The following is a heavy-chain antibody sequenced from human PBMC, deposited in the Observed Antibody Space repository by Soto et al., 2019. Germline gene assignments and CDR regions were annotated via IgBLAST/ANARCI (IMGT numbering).Heavy chain of an antibody. CDR1: GFTVSSNY. CDR2: IYGGGST. Sequence: GGSLRLSCAASGFTVSSNYMSWVRQAPGKGLEWLSVIYGGGSTYYADSVRGRFTISGDNSKNTMYLQMNRLRAEDTAVYYCARVILGYCSSTSCYHEGRYHYYMDAWGKGTTVTVSS. D-gene: IGHD2-2*01. CDR3: ARVILGYCSSTSCYHEGRYHYYMDA. V-gene: IGHV3-66*01. J-gene: IGHJ6*03.